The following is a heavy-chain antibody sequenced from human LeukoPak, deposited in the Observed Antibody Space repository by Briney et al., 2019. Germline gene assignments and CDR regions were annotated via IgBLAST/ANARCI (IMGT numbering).Heavy chain of an antibody. CDR2: IIPIFGTA. D-gene: IGHD1-1*01. CDR1: GGTFSSYA. J-gene: IGHJ6*02. Sequence: ASVKVSCKASGGTFSSYAISWVRQAPGQGLEWMGGIIPIFGTANYAQKFQGRVTITADESTSTAYMELSSLRSEGTAVYYCARDGLEPQSPYYYYGMDVWGQGTTVIVSS. V-gene: IGHV1-69*13. CDR3: ARDGLEPQSPYYYYGMDV.